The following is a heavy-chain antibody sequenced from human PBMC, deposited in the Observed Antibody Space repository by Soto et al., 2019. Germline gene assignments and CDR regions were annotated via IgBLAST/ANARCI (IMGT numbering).Heavy chain of an antibody. D-gene: IGHD2-2*01. Sequence: GGSLRLSCAASGFDFSSYAMSWVRQAPGKGLECISLISGTGVPTLYAESVKGRFSVSRDNSKDTLSLEMNNLGVDDTAMYYCAKSFCSSSSCFFLWVDPWGPGTLVTVSS. CDR3: AKSFCSSSSCFFLWVDP. CDR1: GFDFSSYA. V-gene: IGHV3-23*01. J-gene: IGHJ5*02. CDR2: ISGTGVPT.